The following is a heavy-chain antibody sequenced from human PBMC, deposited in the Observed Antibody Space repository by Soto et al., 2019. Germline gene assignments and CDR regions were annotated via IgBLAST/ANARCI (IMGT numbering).Heavy chain of an antibody. V-gene: IGHV3-30-3*01. CDR1: GFTFRTYA. CDR2: ISYDGNDK. D-gene: IGHD3-22*01. CDR3: ARVDRSGDEAFDM. J-gene: IGHJ3*02. Sequence: PGGSLRLSWAASGFTFRTYAMHWVRQAPGAGLEWVAVISYDGNDKKYADSVKGRFTISRDNSKNTLFLQMNSLRAEDTAVYYCARVDRSGDEAFDMWGQGTMVTVSS.